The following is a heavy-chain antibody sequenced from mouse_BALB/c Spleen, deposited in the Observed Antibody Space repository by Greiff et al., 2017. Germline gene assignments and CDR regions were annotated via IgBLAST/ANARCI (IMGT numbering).Heavy chain of an antibody. Sequence: VQLQQSGTVLARPGASVKMSCKASGYTFTSYWMHWVKQRPGQGLEWIGAIYPGNSDTSYNQKFKGKAKLTAVTSTSTAYMELSSLTNEDSAVYYCTAITTATNYAMDYWGQGTSVTVSS. J-gene: IGHJ4*01. D-gene: IGHD1-2*01. V-gene: IGHV1-5*01. CDR1: GYTFTSYW. CDR2: IYPGNSDT. CDR3: TAITTATNYAMDY.